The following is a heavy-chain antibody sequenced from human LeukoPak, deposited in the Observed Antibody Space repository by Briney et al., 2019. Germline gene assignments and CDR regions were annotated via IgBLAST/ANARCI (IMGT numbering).Heavy chain of an antibody. CDR1: EFTFSSYA. Sequence: GGSLRLSCAASEFTFSSYAMSWVRQAPGKGLEWVSAISDSGRSTYYADSVKGRFTISRDNSKNTLYLQMNSLRAGDTAVYCCAKGRYYFDYWGQGTLVTVSS. CDR2: ISDSGRST. J-gene: IGHJ4*02. V-gene: IGHV3-23*01. CDR3: AKGRYYFDY.